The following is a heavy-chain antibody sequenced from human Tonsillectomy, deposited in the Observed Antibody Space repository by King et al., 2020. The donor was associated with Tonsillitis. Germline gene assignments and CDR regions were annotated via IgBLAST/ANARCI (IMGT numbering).Heavy chain of an antibody. Sequence: QLVQSGAEVKKPGASVKVSCKASGYTFTSYYMHWVRQAPGQGLEWMGIINPSGGSTSYAQKFQGRVTMTRDTSTSTVYMELSSLRSEDTAVYYCAREVLRAPTLRWRPSAPYFDYWGQGTLVTVSS. J-gene: IGHJ4*02. CDR2: INPSGGST. D-gene: IGHD4-23*01. CDR3: AREVLRAPTLRWRPSAPYFDY. CDR1: GYTFTSYY. V-gene: IGHV1-46*01.